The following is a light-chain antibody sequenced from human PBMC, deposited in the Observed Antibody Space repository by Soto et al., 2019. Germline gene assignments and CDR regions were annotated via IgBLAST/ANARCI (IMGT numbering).Light chain of an antibody. Sequence: QSALTQPASVSGSTGQSITISCTGTSSDVGGYNYVSWYQQHPGKAPKLIIYEVSNRPSGVSNRFSGSKSGNKASLTISGLQAEDEADYYCSSYTSSSTSVFGTGTKLTVL. CDR3: SSYTSSSTSV. J-gene: IGLJ1*01. CDR1: SSDVGGYNY. CDR2: EVS. V-gene: IGLV2-14*01.